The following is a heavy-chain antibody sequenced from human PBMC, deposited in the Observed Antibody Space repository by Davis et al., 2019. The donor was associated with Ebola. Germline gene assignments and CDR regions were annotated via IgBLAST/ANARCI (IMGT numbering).Heavy chain of an antibody. J-gene: IGHJ6*02. CDR3: ARGKALRFLEWMKYYYYYYGMDV. Sequence: AASVKVSCKASGYTFTSYDINWVRQATGQGLEWMGWMNPNSGNTGYAQKFQGRVTMTRNTSISTAYMELSSLRSEDTAVYYCARGKALRFLEWMKYYYYYYGMDVWGQGTTVTVSS. CDR1: GYTFTSYD. V-gene: IGHV1-8*01. CDR2: MNPNSGNT. D-gene: IGHD3-3*01.